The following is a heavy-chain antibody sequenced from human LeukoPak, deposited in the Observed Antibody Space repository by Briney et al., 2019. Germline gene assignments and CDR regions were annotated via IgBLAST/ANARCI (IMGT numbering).Heavy chain of an antibody. Sequence: PSETLSLTCAVYGGSFSGYYWSWIRRPPGKGLEWIGEINHSGSTNYNPSLKSRATISVDTSKNQFSLKLSSVTAADTAVYYCARGPQGTWIQLWKFDYWGQGTLVSVSS. CDR2: INHSGST. D-gene: IGHD5-18*01. J-gene: IGHJ4*02. CDR1: GGSFSGYY. V-gene: IGHV4-34*01. CDR3: ARGPQGTWIQLWKFDY.